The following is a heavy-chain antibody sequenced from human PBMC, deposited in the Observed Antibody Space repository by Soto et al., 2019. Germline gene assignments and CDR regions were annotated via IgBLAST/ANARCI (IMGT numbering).Heavy chain of an antibody. Sequence: SETLSLTCAVSGGSISSGGYSWSWIRQPPGKGLEWIGYIYHSGSTYYNPSLKSRFTISVDRSKNQFSLKLSSVTAADTAVYYSASGRAGTYWYYYCMDEWVKGTTATASS. CDR2: IYHSGST. V-gene: IGHV4-30-2*01. J-gene: IGHJ6*03. CDR1: GGSISSGGYS. D-gene: IGHD1-1*01. CDR3: ASGRAGTYWYYYCMDE.